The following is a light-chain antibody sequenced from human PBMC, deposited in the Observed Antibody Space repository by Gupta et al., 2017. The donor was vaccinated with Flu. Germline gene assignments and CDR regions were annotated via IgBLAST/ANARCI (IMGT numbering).Light chain of an antibody. CDR2: EVS. CDR3: SSFSSSSTLFV. CDR1: SSDVGGYNF. J-gene: IGLJ1*01. V-gene: IGLV2-14*03. Sequence: QSALTQPASVSGSPGQSIIISCTGTSSDVGGYNFVSWYQQHPGIAPKLMIYEVSNRPSGVSNRFSGSKSGNTASLTISGLQAEDESDYYCSSFSSSSTLFVFGTGTKVTVL.